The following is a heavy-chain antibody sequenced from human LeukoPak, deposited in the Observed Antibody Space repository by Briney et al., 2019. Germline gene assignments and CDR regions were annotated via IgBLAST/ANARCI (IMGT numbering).Heavy chain of an antibody. CDR2: IGSDSGGI. CDR3: AKYRTTNAPPRNFDY. CDR1: GFTFNNFA. V-gene: IGHV3-23*01. J-gene: IGHJ4*02. D-gene: IGHD1-14*01. Sequence: GGSLRLSCAASGFTFNNFAMIWVRQAPGKGLEWVSVIGSDSGGIVYADSVKGRFTISRDNSNNTLYLQMNSLRADDTAVYYCAKYRTTNAPPRNFDYWGQGALVTVSS.